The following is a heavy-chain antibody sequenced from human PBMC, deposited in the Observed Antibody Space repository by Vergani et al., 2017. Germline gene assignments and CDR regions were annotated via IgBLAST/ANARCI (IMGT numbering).Heavy chain of an antibody. Sequence: EVQLVESGGGLVQPGGSLRLSCAASGFSLSRFWMSWVRQAPEKGLEWVSSISSSSSYIYYADSVKGRFTISRDNAKNSLYLQMNSLRAEDTAVYYCARDRAAAGPDYWGQGTLVTVSS. J-gene: IGHJ4*02. V-gene: IGHV3-21*02. CDR2: ISSSSSYI. D-gene: IGHD6-13*01. CDR1: GFSLSRFW. CDR3: ARDRAAAGPDY.